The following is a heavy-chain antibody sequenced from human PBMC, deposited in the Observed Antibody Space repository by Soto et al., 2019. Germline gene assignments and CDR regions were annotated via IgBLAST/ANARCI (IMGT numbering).Heavy chain of an antibody. J-gene: IGHJ4*02. CDR1: GFTFSGSA. Sequence: EVQLVESGGGLVQPGGSLKLSCAASGFTFSGSAMHWVRQASGKGLEWVGRIRSKANSYATAYAASVKGRFTISRDDSKNTAYLQMNSLNTEDTAVYYCTGDYYDSSGYHIDYWGQGTLVTVSS. V-gene: IGHV3-73*02. D-gene: IGHD3-22*01. CDR2: IRSKANSYAT. CDR3: TGDYYDSSGYHIDY.